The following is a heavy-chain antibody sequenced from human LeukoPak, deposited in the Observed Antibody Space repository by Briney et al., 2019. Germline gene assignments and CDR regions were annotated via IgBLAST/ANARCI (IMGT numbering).Heavy chain of an antibody. CDR2: ISSGTSFI. V-gene: IGHV3-21*01. CDR1: GFPFSSYS. J-gene: IGHJ6*03. CDR3: ARGTTALMDV. D-gene: IGHD2-21*02. Sequence: PGGSLRLSCAASGFPFSSYSMNWLRQAPGKGLEWVSSISSGTSFIYYADSVKGRFTISRDNAKNSLYLQMNSLRAEDTAVYYCARGTTALMDVWGKGTTVTVSS.